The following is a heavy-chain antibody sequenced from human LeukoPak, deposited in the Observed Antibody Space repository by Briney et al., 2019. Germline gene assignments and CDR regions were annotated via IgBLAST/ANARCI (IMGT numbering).Heavy chain of an antibody. J-gene: IGHJ4*02. V-gene: IGHV3-23*01. CDR2: ISGSGSST. CDR1: GFTFSNYA. D-gene: IGHD1-14*01. CDR3: ARKTGDC. Sequence: GGSLRLSCAAPGFTFSNYAMTWVRQAPGKGLEWVSGISGSGSSTYYADSVKGRFTLSRDNAKNSLYLQMNSLRVEDTAVYYCARKTGDCWGQGTLVIVSS.